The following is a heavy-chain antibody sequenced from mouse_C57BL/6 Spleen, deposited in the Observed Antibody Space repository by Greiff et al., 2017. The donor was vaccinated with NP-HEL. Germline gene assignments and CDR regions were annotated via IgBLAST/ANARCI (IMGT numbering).Heavy chain of an antibody. V-gene: IGHV1-55*01. CDR1: GYTFTSYW. Sequence: QVQLQQPGAELVKPGASVKMSCKASGYTFTSYWITWVKQRPGQGLEWIGDIYPGSGSTNYNEKFKSKATLTVDTSSSTAYMQLSSLTSGDSAVYYCARRTTVVATDAMDYWGQGTSVTVSS. J-gene: IGHJ4*01. D-gene: IGHD1-1*01. CDR3: ARRTTVVATDAMDY. CDR2: IYPGSGST.